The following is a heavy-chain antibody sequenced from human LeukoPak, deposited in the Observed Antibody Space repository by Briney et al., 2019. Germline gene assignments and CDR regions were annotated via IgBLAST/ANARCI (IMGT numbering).Heavy chain of an antibody. V-gene: IGHV4-59*01. CDR2: IYYSGST. CDR3: ARAEYLKVFDI. CDR1: GGSISSYY. J-gene: IGHJ3*02. Sequence: PSETLSLTCTVSGGSISSYYWSWIRQPPGKGLEWIGYIYYSGSTNYNPSLKSRVTISVDTSKNQFSLKLSSVTAADTAVYYCARAEYLKVFDIWGQGTMVTVSS. D-gene: IGHD2/OR15-2a*01.